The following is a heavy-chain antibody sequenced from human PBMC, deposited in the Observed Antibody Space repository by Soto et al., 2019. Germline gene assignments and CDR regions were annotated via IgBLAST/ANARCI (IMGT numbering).Heavy chain of an antibody. CDR1: GGTFSSYA. CDR2: IIPIFGTA. Sequence: SVKVACKASGGTFSSYAISWVRQAPGQGLEWMGGIIPIFGTANYAQKFQGRVTITADESTSTAYMELRSLRSDDTAVYYFAREILVPAISAYWAHGTLVPASP. CDR3: AREILVPAISAY. V-gene: IGHV1-69*13. J-gene: IGHJ4*01. D-gene: IGHD3-10*01.